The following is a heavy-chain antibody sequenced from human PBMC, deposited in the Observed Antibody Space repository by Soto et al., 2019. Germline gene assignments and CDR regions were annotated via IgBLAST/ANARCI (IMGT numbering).Heavy chain of an antibody. CDR2: ISYDGSNK. V-gene: IGHV3-30*18. J-gene: IGHJ6*03. CDR1: GFTFSSYG. CDR3: AKKGYCSSTSCWKGGYSSWGYYYYYMDV. Sequence: GGSLRLSCAASGFTFSSYGMHWVRQAPGKGLEWVAVISYDGSNKYYADSVKGRFTISRDNSKNTLYLQMNSLRAEDTAVYYCAKKGYCSSTSCWKGGYSSWGYYYYYMDVWGKGTTVTVSS. D-gene: IGHD2-2*01.